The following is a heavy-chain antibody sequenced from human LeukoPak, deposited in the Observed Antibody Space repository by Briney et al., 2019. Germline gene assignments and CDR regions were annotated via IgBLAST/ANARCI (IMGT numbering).Heavy chain of an antibody. Sequence: PSETLSLTCTVSGGSISSSSYYWGWIRQPPGKGLEWIGSIYYSGSTYYNPSLKSRVTISVDTSKNQFSLKLSSVTAADTAVYYCARLGLKYYYDSSGYYSHFDYWGQGTLVTVS. CDR1: GGSISSSSYY. V-gene: IGHV4-39*01. J-gene: IGHJ4*02. D-gene: IGHD3-22*01. CDR2: IYYSGST. CDR3: ARLGLKYYYDSSGYYSHFDY.